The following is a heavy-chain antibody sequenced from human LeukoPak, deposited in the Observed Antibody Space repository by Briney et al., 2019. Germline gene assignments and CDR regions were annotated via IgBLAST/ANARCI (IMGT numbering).Heavy chain of an antibody. CDR1: GYTFTGYY. CDR3: ARDVARYDFWSGEFDY. CDR2: INPNSGGT. J-gene: IGHJ4*02. Sequence: ASVKVSCKASGYTFTGYYMHWVRQAPGQGLEWMGWINPNSGGTNYAQKFQGRVTMTRDTSISTAYMELGRLRSDDTAVYYCARDVARYDFWSGEFDYWGQGTLVTVSS. V-gene: IGHV1-2*02. D-gene: IGHD3-3*01.